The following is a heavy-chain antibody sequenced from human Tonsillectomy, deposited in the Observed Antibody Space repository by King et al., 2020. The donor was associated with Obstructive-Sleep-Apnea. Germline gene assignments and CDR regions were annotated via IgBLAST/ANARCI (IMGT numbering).Heavy chain of an antibody. V-gene: IGHV4-38-2*02. CDR3: ARGRSGSYWGFDY. CDR1: GYSISSGYY. J-gene: IGHJ4*02. D-gene: IGHD1-26*01. Sequence: QLQESGPGLVKPSETLSLTCTVSGYSISSGYYWGWIRQPPGKGLEWIGSIYHSGSTYYNPSLKSRVTISVDTPKNQFSLKLSSVTAADTAVYYCARGRSGSYWGFDYWGQGTLVTVSS. CDR2: IYHSGST.